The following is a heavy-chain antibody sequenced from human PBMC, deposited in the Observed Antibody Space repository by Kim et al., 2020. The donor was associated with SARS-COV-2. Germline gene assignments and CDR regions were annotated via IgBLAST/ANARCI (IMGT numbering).Heavy chain of an antibody. CDR1: GGSTSSSSYY. CDR3: ARDIGAVVAASH. D-gene: IGHD2-15*01. CDR2: VYYSGST. J-gene: IGHJ4*02. Sequence: SETLSLTCTVSGGSTSSSSYYWGWIRQPPGKGLEWIGTVYYSGSTYYNPSLKSRVTISIDTFVNQFSLQLSSVTAADTAVYYCARDIGAVVAASHWGQGILVTVSS. V-gene: IGHV4-39*07.